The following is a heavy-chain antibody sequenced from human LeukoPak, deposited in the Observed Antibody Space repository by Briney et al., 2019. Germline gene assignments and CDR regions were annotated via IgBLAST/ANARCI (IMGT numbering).Heavy chain of an antibody. J-gene: IGHJ4*02. Sequence: PGGSLRLSCAASGFTVSSNYMSWVRQAPGKGLEWVSDIYSGASTYYADSVKDRFTISRDNSKNTLYLQMNSLRAEDTAVYYCARDGSGSYYSGWGQGTLVTVSS. CDR3: ARDGSGSYYSG. D-gene: IGHD3-10*01. CDR1: GFTVSSNY. V-gene: IGHV3-66*01. CDR2: IYSGAST.